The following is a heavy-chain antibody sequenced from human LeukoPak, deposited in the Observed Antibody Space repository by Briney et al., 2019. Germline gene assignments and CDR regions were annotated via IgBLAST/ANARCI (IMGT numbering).Heavy chain of an antibody. J-gene: IGHJ4*02. D-gene: IGHD6-13*01. Sequence: PSQTLSLTCTVSGGSISRGGYYWSWIRQPPGKGLEWIGYIYHSGSTYYNPSLKSRVTISVDRSKTQFSLKLSSVTAADTAVYYCARGHNIAAAGEHFDYWGQGTLVTVSS. CDR3: ARGHNIAAAGEHFDY. CDR2: IYHSGST. V-gene: IGHV4-30-2*01. CDR1: GGSISRGGYY.